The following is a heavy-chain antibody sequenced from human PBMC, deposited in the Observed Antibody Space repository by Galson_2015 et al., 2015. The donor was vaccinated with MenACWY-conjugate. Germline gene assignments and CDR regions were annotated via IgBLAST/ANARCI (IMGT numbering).Heavy chain of an antibody. J-gene: IGHJ4*02. CDR3: ARGVNLASMAGY. CDR2: MYYSGSA. Sequence: ETLSLTCTVSGASISSHHWSWFRQPPGQGLEWIGYMYYSGSANYNPSLKSRVTISVDTSKNQFSLTMTSVTAADTAVYYCARGVNLASMAGYWGQGTLVTVSS. D-gene: IGHD3-3*02. V-gene: IGHV4-59*11. CDR1: GASISSHH.